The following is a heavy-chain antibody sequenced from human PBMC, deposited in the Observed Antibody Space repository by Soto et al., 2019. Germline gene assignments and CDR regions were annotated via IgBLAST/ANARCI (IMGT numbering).Heavy chain of an antibody. V-gene: IGHV3-30*18. Sequence: GWSLRLAYAASGFDFSSYGMHWVRQAPGKGLEWVAVISYDGSNKYYADSVKGRFTISRDNSKNTLYLQMNSLRAEDTAVYYCAKDSNSMVRGVITWLDYWGQGTLVTVSS. CDR1: GFDFSSYG. J-gene: IGHJ4*02. CDR2: ISYDGSNK. D-gene: IGHD3-10*01. CDR3: AKDSNSMVRGVITWLDY.